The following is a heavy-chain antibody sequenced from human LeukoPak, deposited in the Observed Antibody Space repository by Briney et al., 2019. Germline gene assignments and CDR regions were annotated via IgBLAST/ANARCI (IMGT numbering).Heavy chain of an antibody. V-gene: IGHV3-74*01. Sequence: GGSLRLSCAASGFTFSSYWMHWVRQAPGKGLVWVSRINPDGSTTSYADSVKGRFTISRDNAKNTLYLQMNSLRAEDTAVYYCARNRYFDYWGQGTLVTVSS. J-gene: IGHJ4*02. CDR3: ARNRYFDY. CDR2: INPDGSTT. CDR1: GFTFSSYW.